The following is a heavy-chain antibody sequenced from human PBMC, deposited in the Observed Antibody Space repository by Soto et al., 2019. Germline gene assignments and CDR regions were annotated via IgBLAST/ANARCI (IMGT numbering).Heavy chain of an antibody. J-gene: IGHJ6*01. D-gene: IGHD3-3*01. CDR2: ISGSGGST. CDR3: SKEGGIMIFGVVPNSEYGMDV. Sequence: GGSLRLSCAASGFTFSSDAMSWVRQAPGKGLEWVSGISGSGGSTYYADSVKGRFTISRDNSKNTLYLQMNSLRAEDTAVYYCSKEGGIMIFGVVPNSEYGMDVWGQGTTVTVSS. V-gene: IGHV3-23*01. CDR1: GFTFSSDA.